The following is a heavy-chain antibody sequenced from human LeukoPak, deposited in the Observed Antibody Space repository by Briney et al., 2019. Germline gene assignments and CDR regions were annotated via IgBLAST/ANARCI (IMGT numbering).Heavy chain of an antibody. CDR1: GFTLTTYG. V-gene: IGHV3-30*18. Sequence: PGGSLRLSCAASGFTLTTYGIHWVRQAPGKGLEWVAVISYDGINKDYADSVKGRFTISRDISKNTVSLQINNLRVEDTAVYYCAKDRIGVATPKVYFDYWGQGTLVTVSS. CDR3: AKDRIGVATPKVYFDY. J-gene: IGHJ4*02. D-gene: IGHD6-19*01. CDR2: ISYDGINK.